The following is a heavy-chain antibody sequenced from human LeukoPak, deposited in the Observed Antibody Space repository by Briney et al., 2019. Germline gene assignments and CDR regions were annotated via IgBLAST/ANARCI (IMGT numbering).Heavy chain of an antibody. CDR3: AREGTASIDY. CDR1: RFTVTDYW. D-gene: IGHD3-10*01. V-gene: IGHV3-74*01. Sequence: PGGSLRLSCAASRFTVTDYWMYWVRQAPGKGLECISRISTDGSNTRYADSVKGRFTISKDNAKNTLYLQTNSLRAEDTAVYYCAREGTASIDYWGQGTLVTVSS. J-gene: IGHJ4*02. CDR2: ISTDGSNT.